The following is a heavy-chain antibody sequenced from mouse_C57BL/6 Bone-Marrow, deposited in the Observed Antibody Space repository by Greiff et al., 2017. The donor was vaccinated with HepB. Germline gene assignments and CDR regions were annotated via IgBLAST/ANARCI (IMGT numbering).Heavy chain of an antibody. CDR3: VYYGSPYYAMDY. CDR2: IYPGSGST. J-gene: IGHJ4*01. CDR1: GYTFTSYW. D-gene: IGHD1-1*01. V-gene: IGHV1-55*01. Sequence: QVQLQQPGAELVKPGASVKMSCKASGYTFTSYWITWVKQRPGQGLEWIGDIYPGSGSTNYNEKFKSKATLTVETSSSTAYMQLSSLTSEDSAVYYCVYYGSPYYAMDYWGQGTSVTVSS.